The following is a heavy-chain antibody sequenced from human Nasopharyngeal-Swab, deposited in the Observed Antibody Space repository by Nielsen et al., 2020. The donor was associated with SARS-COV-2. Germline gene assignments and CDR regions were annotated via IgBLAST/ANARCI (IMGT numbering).Heavy chain of an antibody. J-gene: IGHJ4*02. CDR2: ISSDGNYI. CDR1: GFSLNANS. D-gene: IGHD4/OR15-4a*01. CDR3: VKDKAGAGFDY. Sequence: GGSLRLSCAASGFSLNANSMHWVRQAPGKGLDWVAFISSDGNYIYYGESVKGRFTISRDNSKNMLYLHMNSLRDDDTALYYGVKDKAGAGFDYWGQGTLVTVSS. V-gene: IGHV3-30*18.